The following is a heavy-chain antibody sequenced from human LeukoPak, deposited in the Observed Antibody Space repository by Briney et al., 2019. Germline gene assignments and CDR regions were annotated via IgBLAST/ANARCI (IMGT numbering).Heavy chain of an antibody. Sequence: GRSLRLSCAASGFTFDDYAMHWVRQAPGKGLEWVSGISWNSGSIGYADSVKGRFTISRDNAKNSLYLQVNSLRAEDTALYYCAKGPLGGYWGQGTLVTVSS. CDR1: GFTFDDYA. V-gene: IGHV3-9*01. J-gene: IGHJ4*02. D-gene: IGHD3-16*01. CDR2: ISWNSGSI. CDR3: AKGPLGGY.